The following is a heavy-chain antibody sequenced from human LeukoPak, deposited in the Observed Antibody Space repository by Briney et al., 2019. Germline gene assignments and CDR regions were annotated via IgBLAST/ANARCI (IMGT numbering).Heavy chain of an antibody. D-gene: IGHD2-2*01. CDR3: AKDSSFSRYCSSTSCPRWFDY. V-gene: IGHV3-74*01. CDR2: INSDGSVT. J-gene: IGHJ4*02. Sequence: GGSLRLSCAASGFTFRRNWMHWVRQAPGKGLVWVSRINSDGSVTDYADSVKGRFTISRDNSKNTLYLQMNSLRAEDTAVYYCAKDSSFSRYCSSTSCPRWFDYWGQGTLVTVSS. CDR1: GFTFRRNW.